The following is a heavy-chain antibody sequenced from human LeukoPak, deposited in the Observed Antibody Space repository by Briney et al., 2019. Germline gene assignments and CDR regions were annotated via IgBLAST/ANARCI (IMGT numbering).Heavy chain of an antibody. J-gene: IGHJ6*03. CDR1: GFTFSSYA. V-gene: IGHV3-23*01. CDR3: ATDGDPYYYYLDV. D-gene: IGHD3-10*01. CDR2: ISGSGGST. Sequence: GGSLRLSCAASGFTFSSYAMSCVRQAPGKGLEWVSAISGSGGSTYYADSVKGRFTISRDNSKNTLYLQMNSLRAEDTAVYYCATDGDPYYYYLDVWGKGTTVTVSS.